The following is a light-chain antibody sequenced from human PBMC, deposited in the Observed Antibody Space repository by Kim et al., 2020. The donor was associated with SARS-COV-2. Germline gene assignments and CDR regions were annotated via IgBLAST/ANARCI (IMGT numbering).Light chain of an antibody. Sequence: IDIMNSPGTLSLSPGERATLSCRTSETISSDYVAWYRHKPGQAPRLLIYGASTRATGIPERFSGSGSGTDFTLTISRLEPEDFAVYYCQQYDPSFPYTFGQGTKLEI. CDR3: QQYDPSFPYT. CDR2: GAS. CDR1: ETISSDY. V-gene: IGKV3-20*01. J-gene: IGKJ2*01.